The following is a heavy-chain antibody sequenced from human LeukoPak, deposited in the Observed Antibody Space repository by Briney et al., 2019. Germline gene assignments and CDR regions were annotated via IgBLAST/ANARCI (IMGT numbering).Heavy chain of an antibody. CDR3: ARDHGEDYYDSSGYYSH. J-gene: IGHJ4*02. V-gene: IGHV3-66*01. CDR2: IYSGGST. D-gene: IGHD3-22*01. CDR1: GFTVSSNY. Sequence: RGSLRLSCAASGFTVSSNYMSWVRQAPGKGLEWVSVIYSGGSTYYADSVKGRFTISRDKSKNTLYLQMNSLRAEDTAVYYCARDHGEDYYDSSGYYSHCGQGTLVTVSS.